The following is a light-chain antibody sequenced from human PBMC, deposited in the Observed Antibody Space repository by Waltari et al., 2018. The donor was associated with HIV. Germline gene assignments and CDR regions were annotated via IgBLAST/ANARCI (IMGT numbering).Light chain of an antibody. CDR1: TASNGHKY. V-gene: IGLV1-47*01. Sequence: QSLLTQPPSGSATPGKSATISCSGSTASNGHKYLYWYQQHPGMAPKPLIYRNNYRPSGVPDRFSGSKSGTSASLTISGLRSEDEGDYYCAAWDESLSGNVFGTGTKVPVL. CDR3: AAWDESLSGNV. J-gene: IGLJ1*01. CDR2: RNN.